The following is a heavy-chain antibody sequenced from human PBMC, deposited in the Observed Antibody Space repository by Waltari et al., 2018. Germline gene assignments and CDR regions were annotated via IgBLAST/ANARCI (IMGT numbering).Heavy chain of an antibody. J-gene: IGHJ6*02. CDR3: TRVDLVGDPTLGNFYYYGMDV. D-gene: IGHD1-26*01. Sequence: EVQLVESGGGLVQPGGSLKLSCAASGFTFVASTVHWVRQASGKGLEWVGRIRNKPNNLATAYAASVKGRFIIARDDSKNTAYLQMNSLKTEDTAVYYCTRVDLVGDPTLGNFYYYGMDVWGQGTTVTVSS. CDR2: IRNKPNNLAT. V-gene: IGHV3-73*01. CDR1: GFTFVAST.